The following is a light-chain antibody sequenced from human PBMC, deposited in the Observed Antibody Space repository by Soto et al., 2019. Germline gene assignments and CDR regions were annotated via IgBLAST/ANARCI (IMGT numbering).Light chain of an antibody. CDR3: TSYTTSGTWV. V-gene: IGLV2-14*01. J-gene: IGLJ3*02. CDR1: SRDVGNYNY. Sequence: QSALTQPASVSGSPGQSITISCTGTSRDVGNYNYVSWYQQYPGKVPKLLIYEVTNRPSGVSNRFSGSKSGNTASLTISGLQAEDEADYYCTSYTTSGTWVFGGGTKLTVL. CDR2: EVT.